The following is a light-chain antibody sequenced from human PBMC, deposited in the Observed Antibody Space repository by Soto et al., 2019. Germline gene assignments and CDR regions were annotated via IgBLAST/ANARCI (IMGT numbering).Light chain of an antibody. CDR2: AAS. J-gene: IGKJ1*01. CDR3: QQYGIAPWT. CDR1: ESVSSNY. V-gene: IGKV3-20*01. Sequence: EIVLTQSPGTLSSSPGERATLSCRASESVSSNYLAWYQQRPGQAPRLLIYAASNRARGIPDRFGGGGTGTDFPLTVSRLEPEDFTVYYCQQYGIAPWTFGLGTKV.